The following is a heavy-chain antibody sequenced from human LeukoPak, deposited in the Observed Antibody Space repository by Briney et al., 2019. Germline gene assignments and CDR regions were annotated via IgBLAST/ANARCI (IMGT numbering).Heavy chain of an antibody. CDR1: GFTFSSYS. Sequence: GGSLRLSCAASGFTFSSYSMNWVRQAPGKGLEWVSSISSSSYIYYADSVKGRFTISRDNAKNSLYLQMNSLRAEDTAVYYCARGGEETTVTYWGQGTLVTVSS. J-gene: IGHJ4*02. V-gene: IGHV3-21*01. D-gene: IGHD4-17*01. CDR2: ISSSSYI. CDR3: ARGGEETTVTY.